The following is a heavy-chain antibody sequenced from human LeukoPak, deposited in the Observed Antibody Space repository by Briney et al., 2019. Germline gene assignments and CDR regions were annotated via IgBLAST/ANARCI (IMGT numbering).Heavy chain of an antibody. V-gene: IGHV1-8*01. J-gene: IGHJ5*02. CDR2: MNPNSGNT. CDR3: AGFGYSSSWYSGNWFDP. D-gene: IGHD6-13*01. Sequence: GASVKVSCKASGYTFTTYDINWVRQATGQGLEWMGWMNPNSGNTGYAQKFQGRVTMTRNTSISTAYMELSSLRSEDTAVYYCAGFGYSSSWYSGNWFDPWGQGTLVTVSS. CDR1: GYTFTTYD.